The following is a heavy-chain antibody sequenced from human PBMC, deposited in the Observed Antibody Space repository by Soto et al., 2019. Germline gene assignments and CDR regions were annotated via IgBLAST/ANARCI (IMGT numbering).Heavy chain of an antibody. J-gene: IGHJ4*02. V-gene: IGHV4-30-4*02. CDR2: IFSSGTT. CDR1: GDSIGSGNKY. Sequence: SETLSLTCTVSGDSIGSGNKYWSWIRQAPGKGLEWIGYIFSSGTTYYNPSLKSRLTMSLDTSQNQFSLKLSSVTSADTAVYYCARVHSSMGHEFFFDYWGQGTLVTVSS. CDR3: ARVHSSMGHEFFFDY. D-gene: IGHD3-10*01.